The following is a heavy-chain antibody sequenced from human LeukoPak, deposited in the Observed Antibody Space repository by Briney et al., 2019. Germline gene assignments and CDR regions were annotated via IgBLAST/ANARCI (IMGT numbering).Heavy chain of an antibody. D-gene: IGHD3-16*01. Sequence: PGGSLRLSWAASGFTFSSYSMNWVRQAPEKGLEWVSSISSSSSYIYYADSVKGRFTISRDNAKNSLYLQMNSLRAEDTAVYYCARGGEPIWDYYGMDVWGQGTTVTVSS. V-gene: IGHV3-21*01. CDR2: ISSSSSYI. J-gene: IGHJ6*02. CDR1: GFTFSSYS. CDR3: ARGGEPIWDYYGMDV.